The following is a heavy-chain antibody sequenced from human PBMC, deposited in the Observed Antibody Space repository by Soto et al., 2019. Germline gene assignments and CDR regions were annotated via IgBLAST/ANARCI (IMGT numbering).Heavy chain of an antibody. J-gene: IGHJ6*04. CDR1: GFTFSSYG. CDR3: ARDSSGWAGMDV. Sequence: GGSLRLSCAASGFTFSSYGMHWVRQAPGKGLGWVAVIWYDGSNKYYADSVKGRFTISRDNSKNTLYLQMNSLRAEDTAVYYCARDSSGWAGMDVWGKGTTVTVSS. D-gene: IGHD6-19*01. CDR2: IWYDGSNK. V-gene: IGHV3-33*01.